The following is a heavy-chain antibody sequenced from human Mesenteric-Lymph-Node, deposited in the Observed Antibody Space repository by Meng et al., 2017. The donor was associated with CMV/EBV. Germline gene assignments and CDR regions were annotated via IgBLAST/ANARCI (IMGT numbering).Heavy chain of an antibody. V-gene: IGHV4-34*01. CDR1: VDSFNGYY. CDR3: ARSKGSSWSAYYYGMDV. CDR2: INHSGST. J-gene: IGHJ6*02. D-gene: IGHD6-13*01. Sequence: SETLSLTCAVYVDSFNGYYWTWIRQPPGKGLEWIGEINHSGSTNYNPSLKSRVTISVDTSKNQFSLKLSSVTAADTAVYYCARSKGSSWSAYYYGMDVWGQGTTVTVSS.